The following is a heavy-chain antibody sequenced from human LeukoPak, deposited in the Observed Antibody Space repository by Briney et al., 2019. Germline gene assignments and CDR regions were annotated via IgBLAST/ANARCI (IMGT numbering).Heavy chain of an antibody. J-gene: IGHJ4*02. CDR1: GYTFTGYY. CDR3: ARVAKVGAPYFDY. CDR2: INPNSGGT. D-gene: IGHD1-26*01. Sequence: ASVKVSCKASGYTFTGYYMHWVRPAPGQGLEWMGRINPNSGGTNYAQQFQGRVTMTRDTSISTAYMELSRLRSDDTAMYYCARVAKVGAPYFDYWGQGTLVTVSS. V-gene: IGHV1-2*06.